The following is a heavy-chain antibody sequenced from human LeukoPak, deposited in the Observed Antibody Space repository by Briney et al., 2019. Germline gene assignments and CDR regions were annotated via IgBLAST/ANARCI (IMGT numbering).Heavy chain of an antibody. D-gene: IGHD6-13*01. CDR3: ARDDYSSSWYWFDP. Sequence: SETLSLTCAVYGGSFSGYYWSWIRQPPGKGLDWIGSIYYSGSTYYNPSLKSRVTISVDTSKNQFSLKLSSVTAADTAVYYCARDDYSSSWYWFDPWGQGTLVTVSS. V-gene: IGHV4-34*01. CDR2: IYYSGST. J-gene: IGHJ5*02. CDR1: GGSFSGYY.